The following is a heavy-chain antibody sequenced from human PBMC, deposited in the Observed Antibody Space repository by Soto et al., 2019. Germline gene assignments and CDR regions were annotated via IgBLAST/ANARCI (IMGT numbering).Heavy chain of an antibody. CDR1: GGSMSSYY. CDR3: ARRGYGPGFPYYYGMDV. V-gene: IGHV4-59*01. J-gene: IGHJ6*02. D-gene: IGHD3-10*01. Sequence: TLSLTCTVSGGSMSSYYWSWIRQPPGKGLEWIGYIYYSGSTNYNPSLKSRVTMSVDTPKNQFSLKLSSVTAADTAVYYCARRGYGPGFPYYYGMDVWGQGTTVTVSS. CDR2: IYYSGST.